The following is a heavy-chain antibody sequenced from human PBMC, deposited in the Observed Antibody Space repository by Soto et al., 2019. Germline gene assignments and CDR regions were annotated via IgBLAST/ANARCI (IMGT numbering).Heavy chain of an antibody. CDR1: GYTFTSYD. V-gene: IGHV1-8*01. CDR2: MNPNSGNT. Sequence: ASVKVSCKASGYTFTSYDINWVRQATRQGLEWMGWMNPNSGNTGYAQKFQGRVTMTRNTSISTAYMELSSLRSEDTAVYYCARGQRYYDFWSGYYQSGYYGMDVWGQGTTVTVSS. CDR3: ARGQRYYDFWSGYYQSGYYGMDV. J-gene: IGHJ6*02. D-gene: IGHD3-3*01.